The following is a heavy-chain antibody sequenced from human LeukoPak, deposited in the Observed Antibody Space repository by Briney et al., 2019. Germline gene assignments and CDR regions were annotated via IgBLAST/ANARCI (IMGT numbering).Heavy chain of an antibody. Sequence: ASVKVSCKASGYTFGTYGVTWVRQAAGQGLECMGWISAYNGNINYAQEFQGRVTLTSDTSTSTAYMELRSLRSDDTAVYYCARAGTTSSSTPDFWGQGTLVTVSS. J-gene: IGHJ4*02. V-gene: IGHV1-18*01. CDR1: GYTFGTYG. D-gene: IGHD2-15*01. CDR2: ISAYNGNI. CDR3: ARAGTTSSSTPDF.